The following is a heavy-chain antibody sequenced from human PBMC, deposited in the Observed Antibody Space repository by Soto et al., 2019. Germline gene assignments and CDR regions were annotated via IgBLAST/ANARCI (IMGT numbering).Heavy chain of an antibody. CDR3: ATACLAGGWAC. D-gene: IGHD6-19*01. Sequence: QAPGKGLEWVSLVSATAGTTYYTDSVKGRFTISRDNSRNTVYLQMNSLRADDTAVYYHATACLAGGWACWGYGTPVPVSS. V-gene: IGHV3-23*01. CDR2: VSATAGTT. J-gene: IGHJ4*01.